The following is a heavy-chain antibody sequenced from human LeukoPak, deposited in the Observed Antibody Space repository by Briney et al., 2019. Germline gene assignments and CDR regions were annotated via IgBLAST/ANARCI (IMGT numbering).Heavy chain of an antibody. Sequence: GGSLRLSCAASGFTFSSYGMHWVRQAPGKGLEWVAVIWYDGSNKYYADSVKGRFTISRDNSKNTLYLQMNSLRAEDTAVYYCAKDHQHSGYATGDYRGQGTLVTVSS. D-gene: IGHD5-12*01. CDR2: IWYDGSNK. CDR1: GFTFSSYG. CDR3: AKDHQHSGYATGDY. V-gene: IGHV3-33*06. J-gene: IGHJ4*02.